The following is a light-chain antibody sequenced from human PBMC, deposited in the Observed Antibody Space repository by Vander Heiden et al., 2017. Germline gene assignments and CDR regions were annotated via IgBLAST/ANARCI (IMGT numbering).Light chain of an antibody. CDR2: LGS. V-gene: IGKV2-28*01. CDR3: RQALQTPRT. CDR1: QSLLHSNGYNY. J-gene: IGKJ3*01. Sequence: DIVMTQSPLSLPVTPGEPASISCRYSQSLLHSNGYNYLDWYLQKPGQSPQLLIYLGSNRASGVPDRFSGSGSGTDFTLKISRVEAEDVGVYYCRQALQTPRTFGHGTKVDIK.